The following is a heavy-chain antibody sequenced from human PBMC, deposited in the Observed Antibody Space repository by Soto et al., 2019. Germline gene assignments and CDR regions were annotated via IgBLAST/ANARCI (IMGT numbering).Heavy chain of an antibody. V-gene: IGHV4-34*01. Sequence: SETVSLTCAVYGGSFSGYYWSWIRQPPGKGLEWIGEINHSGSTNYNPSLKSRVTISVDTSKNQFSLKLSSVTAADTAVYYCARRRQQLATKYYYYYYGMDVWGQGTTVTVSS. J-gene: IGHJ6*01. D-gene: IGHD6-13*01. CDR1: GGSFSGYY. CDR3: ARRRQQLATKYYYYYYGMDV. CDR2: INHSGST.